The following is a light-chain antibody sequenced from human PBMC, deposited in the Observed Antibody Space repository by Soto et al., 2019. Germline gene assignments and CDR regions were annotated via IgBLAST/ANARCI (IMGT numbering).Light chain of an antibody. Sequence: AIQMTQSPSSLSASVGDRVTMTCRASQGINNELAWSQQKPGQAPKLLIYAASNLHRWVPSRFSGSGSGTDFALTISSLQPEDFASNFCLHDYNYPRTFGQGTKVE. V-gene: IGKV1-6*01. CDR3: LHDYNYPRT. CDR1: QGINNE. CDR2: AAS. J-gene: IGKJ1*01.